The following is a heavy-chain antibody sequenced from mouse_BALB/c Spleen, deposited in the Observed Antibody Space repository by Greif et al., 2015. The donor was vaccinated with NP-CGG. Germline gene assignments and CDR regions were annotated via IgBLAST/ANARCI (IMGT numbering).Heavy chain of an antibody. CDR1: GYSITSDYA. J-gene: IGHJ4*01. D-gene: IGHD2-1*01. V-gene: IGHV3-2*02. Sequence: VQLKDSGPGLVKPSQSLSLTCTVTGYSITSDYAWNWIRQFPGNKLEWMGYISYSGSTSYNPSLKSRISIARDTSKNQFFLQLNSVTTEDTATYYCARYGNYAMDYWGQGTSVTVSS. CDR2: ISYSGST. CDR3: ARYGNYAMDY.